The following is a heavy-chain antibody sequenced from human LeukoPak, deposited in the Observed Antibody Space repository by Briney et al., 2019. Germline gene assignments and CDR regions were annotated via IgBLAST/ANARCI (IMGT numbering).Heavy chain of an antibody. CDR2: VSPSDSDT. Sequence: GESLKISCKGSGYSFTSYWIGWVRQMPGKGLEWMGIVSPSDSDTRYSPSFQGQVSISADKSITTAYLQWSSLKASDTATYYCVRQPRVHTPDFWGQGTLVTVSS. CDR1: GYSFTSYW. V-gene: IGHV5-51*01. D-gene: IGHD1-1*01. CDR3: VRQPRVHTPDF. J-gene: IGHJ4*02.